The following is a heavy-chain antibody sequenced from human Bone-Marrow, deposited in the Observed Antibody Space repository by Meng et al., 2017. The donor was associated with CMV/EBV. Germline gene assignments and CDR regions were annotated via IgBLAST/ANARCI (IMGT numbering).Heavy chain of an antibody. J-gene: IGHJ4*02. CDR3: ARSRKSGYSYVWDY. Sequence: RRRQESGPGLVKPSGTLSLTCPASGGSISSSSYYWGWIRQPPGKGLEWIGSIYYSGSTYYNPSLKSRVTISVDTSKNQFSLKLSSVTAADTAVYYCARSRKSGYSYVWDYWGQGTLVTVSS. CDR1: GGSISSSSYY. V-gene: IGHV4-39*07. D-gene: IGHD5-18*01. CDR2: IYYSGST.